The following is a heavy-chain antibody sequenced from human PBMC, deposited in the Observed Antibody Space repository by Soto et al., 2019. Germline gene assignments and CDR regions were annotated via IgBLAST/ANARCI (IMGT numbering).Heavy chain of an antibody. CDR3: ARGTRVVSL. J-gene: IGHJ3*01. Sequence: GASVKVSCKASGYTFTSYGISWVRQAPGQGLEWMGWISAYNGNTNYAQKFQGRVTMTRNTATSTAYMELSSLRSEDTAVYFCARGTRVVSLWGQGTMVTVSS. V-gene: IGHV1-18*01. CDR1: GYTFTSYG. CDR2: ISAYNGNT. D-gene: IGHD3-16*02.